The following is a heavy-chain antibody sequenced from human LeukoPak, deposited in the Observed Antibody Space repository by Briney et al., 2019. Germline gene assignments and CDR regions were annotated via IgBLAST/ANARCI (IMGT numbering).Heavy chain of an antibody. CDR3: ARHSSGWSDFDY. V-gene: IGHV4-59*08. Sequence: SETLSFTCTVSGGSISSKYWSWIRQPPGKGLEWIGYIHYSGSTNYNPSLKSRVTISVDTSKNQFSLKVISVTAADTAVYYCARHSSGWSDFDYWGQGTLVTVSS. J-gene: IGHJ4*02. CDR2: IHYSGST. CDR1: GGSISSKY. D-gene: IGHD6-19*01.